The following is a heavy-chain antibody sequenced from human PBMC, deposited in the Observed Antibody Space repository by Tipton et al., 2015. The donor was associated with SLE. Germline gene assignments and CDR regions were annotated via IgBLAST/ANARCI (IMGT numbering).Heavy chain of an antibody. CDR1: GFTFSSYG. CDR3: ARDSGIRTVDY. D-gene: IGHD1-14*01. CDR2: IWYDGSNK. Sequence: SGFTFSSYGMHWVRQAPGKGLEWVAVIWYDGSNKYYVDSVKGRFTISRDKSKNTLYLQMNSLRAEDTAVYYCARDSGIRTVDYWGQGTLVTVSS. V-gene: IGHV3-33*01. J-gene: IGHJ4*02.